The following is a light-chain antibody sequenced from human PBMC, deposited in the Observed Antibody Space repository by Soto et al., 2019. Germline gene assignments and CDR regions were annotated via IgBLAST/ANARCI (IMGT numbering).Light chain of an antibody. CDR1: ILAKKF. V-gene: IGLV3-27*01. CDR2: KDS. CDR3: YSGTDSIYV. J-gene: IGLJ1*01. Sequence: SYELTQPSSVSVSPGQTARITCSGNILAKKFARWFQQKPGQAPVLVIYKDSERPSGIPERFSGSSSGTTVTLTISGAQVEDEADYYCYSGTDSIYVFGTGTKVTVL.